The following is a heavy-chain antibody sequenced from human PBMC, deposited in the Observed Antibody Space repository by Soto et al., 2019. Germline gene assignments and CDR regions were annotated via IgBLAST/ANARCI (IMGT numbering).Heavy chain of an antibody. Sequence: QVQLVESGGGVVQPGRSLRLSCAASGFTFSSYAMHWVRQAPGKGLEWVAVISYDGSNKYYADSVKGRFTISRDNSKNTLYLQINSLRAEDTAVYYCAREAPDVSLDYWGQGTLVTVSS. J-gene: IGHJ4*02. CDR1: GFTFSSYA. D-gene: IGHD2-8*01. CDR2: ISYDGSNK. V-gene: IGHV3-30-3*01. CDR3: AREAPDVSLDY.